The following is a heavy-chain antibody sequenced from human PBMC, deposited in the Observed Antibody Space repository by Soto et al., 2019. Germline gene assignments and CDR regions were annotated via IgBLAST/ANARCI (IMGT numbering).Heavy chain of an antibody. V-gene: IGHV3-33*01. CDR1: GFTFSSYG. J-gene: IGHJ4*02. D-gene: IGHD4-17*01. CDR2: IWYDGSNK. Sequence: PGGSLRLSCAASGFTFSSYGMHWVRQAPGKGLEWVAVIWYDGSNKYYADSVKGRFTISRDNSKNTLYLQMNSLRAEDTAVYYCARDTSTVVTPGYFDYWGQGTLVTVSS. CDR3: ARDTSTVVTPGYFDY.